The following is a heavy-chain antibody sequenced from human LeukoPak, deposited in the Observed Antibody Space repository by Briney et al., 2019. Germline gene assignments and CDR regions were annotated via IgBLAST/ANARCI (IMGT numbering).Heavy chain of an antibody. CDR3: ARCSGSILYYYYYGMDV. CDR2: IYYSGST. Sequence: PSETLSLTCTVSGGSISSSSYYWGWIRQPPGQGLEWIGSIYYSGSTYYNPSLKSRVTISVDTSKNQFSLKLSSVTAADTAVYYCARCSGSILYYYYYGMDVWGQGTTVTVSS. V-gene: IGHV4-39*01. J-gene: IGHJ6*02. CDR1: GGSISSSSYY. D-gene: IGHD1-26*01.